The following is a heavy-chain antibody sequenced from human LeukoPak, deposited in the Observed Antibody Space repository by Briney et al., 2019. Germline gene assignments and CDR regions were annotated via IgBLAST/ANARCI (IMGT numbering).Heavy chain of an antibody. J-gene: IGHJ4*02. CDR3: AKGRGGSGYWASDY. Sequence: PGASLRLSCVAPGFTFTSYAMNWVRPTPGTGLEWVSGFSGSSGTKYYADSVKGRFTVSKDNSKYTLYLKMNSLRAEDTAVYHCAKGRGGSGYWASDYWRGGALVTVCS. D-gene: IGHD3-22*01. CDR2: FSGSSGTK. V-gene: IGHV3-23*01. CDR1: GFTFTSYA.